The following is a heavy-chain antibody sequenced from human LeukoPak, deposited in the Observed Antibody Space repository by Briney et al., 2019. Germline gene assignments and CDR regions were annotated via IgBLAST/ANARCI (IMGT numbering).Heavy chain of an antibody. V-gene: IGHV3-23*01. CDR1: GFTFSSYA. CDR3: AKELRADIVVVVAATGSPVL. J-gene: IGHJ4*02. D-gene: IGHD2-15*01. CDR2: ISGSGGST. Sequence: AGGSLRLSCAASGFTFSSYAMSWVRQAPGKGLEWVSAISGSGGSTYYADSVKGRFTISRDNYKNTLYLQMNSLRAEDTAVYYCAKELRADIVVVVAATGSPVLWGQGTLVTVSS.